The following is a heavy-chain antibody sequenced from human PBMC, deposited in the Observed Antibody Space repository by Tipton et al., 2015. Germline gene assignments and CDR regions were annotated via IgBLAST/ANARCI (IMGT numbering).Heavy chain of an antibody. CDR3: ARDGYNSNYFDY. Sequence: TLSLTCSVSGGSIGSYYWSWIRQTPGKGLEWIGYIFYTGSTYYNPSLKSRATLSVDTSKNQFSLKLSSVTAADTAVYYCARDGYNSNYFDYWGQGTLVTVSS. CDR1: GGSIGSYY. D-gene: IGHD5-24*01. J-gene: IGHJ4*02. V-gene: IGHV4-59*06. CDR2: IFYTGST.